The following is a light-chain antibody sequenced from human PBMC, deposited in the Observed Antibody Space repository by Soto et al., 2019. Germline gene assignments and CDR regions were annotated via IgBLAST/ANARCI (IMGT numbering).Light chain of an antibody. V-gene: IGLV2-14*03. CDR2: EVR. CDR1: SSDVGAYDF. CDR3: SSYTTSSTRV. J-gene: IGLJ1*01. Sequence: QSVLTQPASVSGSPGQSITISCNRTSSDVGAYDFVSWYQQHPDKAPKLMIYEVRNRPSGVSNRFSGSKSVNTATLTISGLQAEDEADYYCSSYTTSSTRVFGTGTKVTVL.